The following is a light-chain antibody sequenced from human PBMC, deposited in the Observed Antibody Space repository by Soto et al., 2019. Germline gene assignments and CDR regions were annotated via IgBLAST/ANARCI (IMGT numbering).Light chain of an antibody. Sequence: EIVLTQSPGTLSLSPGERATLSCRASQCVIIGYLACXXXXXXQSXXXLIYASANRATGIPDRFRGSASGTDFTLTISRLEPEDFAVYYCQQTAHAPLTFGGGTKV. J-gene: IGKJ4*01. CDR2: ASA. V-gene: IGKV3-20*01. CDR1: QCVIIGY. CDR3: QQTAHAPLT.